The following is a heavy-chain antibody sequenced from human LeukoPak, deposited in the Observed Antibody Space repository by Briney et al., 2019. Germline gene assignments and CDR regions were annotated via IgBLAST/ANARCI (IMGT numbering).Heavy chain of an antibody. D-gene: IGHD6-19*01. V-gene: IGHV4-38-2*02. J-gene: IGHJ3*02. CDR2: IYHSGST. Sequence: SETLSLTCTVSGYSISSGYYWGWIRQPPGKGLEWIGSIYHSGSTYYNPSLKSRVTISVDTSKNQFSLKLSSVTAADTAVYYCARVEAVAGTQDAFDIWGQGTMVTVSS. CDR3: ARVEAVAGTQDAFDI. CDR1: GYSISSGYY.